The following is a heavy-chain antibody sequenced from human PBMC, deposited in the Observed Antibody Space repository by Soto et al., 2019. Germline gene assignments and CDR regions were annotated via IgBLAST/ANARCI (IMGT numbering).Heavy chain of an antibody. V-gene: IGHV4-30-4*01. J-gene: IGHJ4*02. CDR1: GGSISSGDYY. CDR3: ARHLGMAAAGNY. D-gene: IGHD6-13*01. CDR2: IYYSGST. Sequence: PSETLSLTCTVSGGSISSGDYYWSWIRQPPGKGLEWIGYIYYSGSTYYNPSLKSRVTISVDTSKNQFSLKLSSVTAADTAVYYCARHLGMAAAGNYWGQGTLVTVSS.